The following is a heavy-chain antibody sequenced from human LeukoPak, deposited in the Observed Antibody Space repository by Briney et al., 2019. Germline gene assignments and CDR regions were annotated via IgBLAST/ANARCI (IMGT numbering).Heavy chain of an antibody. CDR2: IIPILGIA. D-gene: IGHD3-22*01. CDR3: ARDRDYYDSSGYFAY. J-gene: IGHJ4*02. Sequence: GASVKVSCKASGGTFSSYTISWVRQAPGQGLEWMGRIIPILGIANYAQKFQGRVTITADKSTSTAYMELSSLRSEDTAVYYCARDRDYYDSSGYFAYWGQGTLVTVSS. CDR1: GGTFSSYT. V-gene: IGHV1-69*04.